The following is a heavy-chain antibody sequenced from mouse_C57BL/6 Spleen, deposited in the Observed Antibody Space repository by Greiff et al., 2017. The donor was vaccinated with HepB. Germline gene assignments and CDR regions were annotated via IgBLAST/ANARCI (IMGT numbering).Heavy chain of an antibody. D-gene: IGHD4-1*01. J-gene: IGHJ1*03. Sequence: EVQLVESGGDLVKPGGSLKLSCAASGFTFSSYGMSWVRQTPDKRLEWVATISSGGSYTYYPDSVKGRFTISRDNAKNTLYLQMSSLKSEDTAMYYCARHEANWGKVEYFDVWGTGTTVTVSS. V-gene: IGHV5-6*01. CDR1: GFTFSSYG. CDR3: ARHEANWGKVEYFDV. CDR2: ISSGGSYT.